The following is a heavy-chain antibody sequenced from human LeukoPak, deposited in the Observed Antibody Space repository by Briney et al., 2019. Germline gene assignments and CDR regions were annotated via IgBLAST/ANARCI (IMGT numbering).Heavy chain of an antibody. D-gene: IGHD6-13*01. CDR1: GGSISSYY. CDR3: ARIYSSSWFLNWFDP. V-gene: IGHV4-59*01. J-gene: IGHJ5*02. Sequence: SETLSLTCTVSGGSISSYYWSWIRQPPGKGLEWIGYIYYSGSTNYNPSLKSRVTISVDTSKNQFSLKLNSVSAADTAVYYCARIYSSSWFLNWFDPWGQGTLVTVSS. CDR2: IYYSGST.